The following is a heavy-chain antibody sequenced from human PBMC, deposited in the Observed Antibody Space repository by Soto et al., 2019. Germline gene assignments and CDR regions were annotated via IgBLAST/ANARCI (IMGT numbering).Heavy chain of an antibody. V-gene: IGHV3-21*01. J-gene: IGHJ4*02. CDR1: GSTVSSYT. D-gene: IGHD2-15*01. Sequence: EVQLVESGGGLVKPGGSRRLSCAASGSTVSSYTMNWVRQAPGKGLEWVTSISSSSSYIYYADSVKGRFTISRDNAKNSLYLQMNSLRAEDTAVYYCARGGMGCSGGSCYYFDYWGQGTLVTVSS. CDR3: ARGGMGCSGGSCYYFDY. CDR2: ISSSSSYI.